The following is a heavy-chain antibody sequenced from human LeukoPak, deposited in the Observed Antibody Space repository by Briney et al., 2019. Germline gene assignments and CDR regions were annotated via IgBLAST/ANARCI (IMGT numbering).Heavy chain of an antibody. V-gene: IGHV4-4*09. Sequence: MPSETLSLTCTVSGGSISSYYWSWIRQPPGKGLEWIGYIYTSGSTNYNPSRKSRVTISVDTSKNQFSLKLSSVTAADTAVYYCARDSTVTTPLLFDYWGQGTLVTVSS. J-gene: IGHJ4*02. D-gene: IGHD4-17*01. CDR2: IYTSGST. CDR1: GGSISSYY. CDR3: ARDSTVTTPLLFDY.